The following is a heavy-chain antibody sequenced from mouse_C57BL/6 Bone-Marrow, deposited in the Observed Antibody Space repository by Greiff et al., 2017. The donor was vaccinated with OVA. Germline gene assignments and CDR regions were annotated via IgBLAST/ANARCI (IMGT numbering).Heavy chain of an antibody. J-gene: IGHJ4*01. CDR1: GYTFTSYG. CDR3: ARSGAYYSNPYAMDY. V-gene: IGHV1-72*01. CDR2: IDPNSGGT. D-gene: IGHD2-5*01. Sequence: VQLKESGAELARPGASVKLSCKASGYTFTSYGISWVKQRPGRGLEWIGRIDPNSGGTKYNEKFKSKATLTVDKPSSTAYMQLSSLTSEDSAVYYCARSGAYYSNPYAMDYWGQGTSVTVSS.